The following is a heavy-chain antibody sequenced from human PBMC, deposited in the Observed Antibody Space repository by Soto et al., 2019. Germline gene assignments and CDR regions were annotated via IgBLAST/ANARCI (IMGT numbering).Heavy chain of an antibody. D-gene: IGHD3-3*02. Sequence: QITLKESGPTLLKPTQPLTLTCTFSGFSLSTNGVGVGWIRQPPGKALEWLALIYWDDDKRYSSSLKSRLTITKDASKNHVVLTMTHVGPVDTATYYCAHGRVDTFLVTEYWGQGILVTGSS. CDR1: GFSLSTNGVG. CDR2: IYWDDDK. V-gene: IGHV2-5*02. J-gene: IGHJ4*02. CDR3: AHGRVDTFLVTEY.